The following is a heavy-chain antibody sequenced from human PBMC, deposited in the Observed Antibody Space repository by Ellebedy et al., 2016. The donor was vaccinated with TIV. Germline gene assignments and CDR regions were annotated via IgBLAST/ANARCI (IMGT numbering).Heavy chain of an antibody. CDR3: ASLNIVVAPATSAQGGFDI. Sequence: GGSLRLXCAVSGFTFSTYAMSWVRQAPGKGLEWVSSISGSGTNTYYADFVKGRFTISRDNSKNTLYLQMNSLRAEDTAVYYCASLNIVVAPATSAQGGFDIWGQGTMVTASS. CDR2: ISGSGTNT. D-gene: IGHD2-2*01. V-gene: IGHV3-23*01. CDR1: GFTFSTYA. J-gene: IGHJ3*02.